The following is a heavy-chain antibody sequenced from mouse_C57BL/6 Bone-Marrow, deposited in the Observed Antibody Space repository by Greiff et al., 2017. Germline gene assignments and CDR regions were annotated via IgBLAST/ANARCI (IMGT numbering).Heavy chain of an antibody. CDR3: ARGGRLRPDY. CDR1: GYTFTSYW. V-gene: IGHV1-69*01. CDR2: IDPSDSYT. Sequence: VQLQQSGAELVMPGASVKLSCKASGYTFTSYWMHWVKQRPGQGLEWIGEIDPSDSYTNYNQKFKGKSTLTVDKSSSTAYMQLSSLTSEDSAVYYCARGGRLRPDYWGQGTTLTVSS. D-gene: IGHD2-4*01. J-gene: IGHJ2*01.